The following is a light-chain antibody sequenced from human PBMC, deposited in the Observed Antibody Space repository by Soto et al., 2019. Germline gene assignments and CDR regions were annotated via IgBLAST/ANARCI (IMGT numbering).Light chain of an antibody. J-gene: IGKJ1*01. CDR1: QSFNNR. Sequence: DIQMTQSPSTLSASVGDRVTITCRASQSFNNRLAWYQQKPGKAPKLLIYKASSLESGVPSRFSGSGSGTEFTLTISSLQPDAFGTYYCQQYNSWTFGQGTKVEIK. V-gene: IGKV1-5*03. CDR2: KAS. CDR3: QQYNSWT.